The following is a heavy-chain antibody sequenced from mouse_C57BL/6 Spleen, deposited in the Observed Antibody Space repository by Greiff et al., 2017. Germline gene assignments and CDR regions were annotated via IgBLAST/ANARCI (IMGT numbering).Heavy chain of an antibody. CDR1: GYTFTSYD. Sequence: QVQLQQSGPELVKPGASVKLSCTASGYTFTSYDNNWVKQRPGQGLELIGWLYPRDGSTTYNEKFTCTATFTVDTSSSTAYMVLHSMTSEDAADYFCARTYYGNYEDYWGQGTSVTVSS. CDR2: LYPRDGST. J-gene: IGHJ4*01. CDR3: ARTYYGNYEDY. V-gene: IGHV1-85*01. D-gene: IGHD2-10*01.